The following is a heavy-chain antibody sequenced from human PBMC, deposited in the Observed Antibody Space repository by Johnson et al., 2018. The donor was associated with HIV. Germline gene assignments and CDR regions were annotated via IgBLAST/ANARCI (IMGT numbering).Heavy chain of an antibody. J-gene: IGHJ3*02. Sequence: QVQLVESGGGVVQPGRSLRLSCAASGFTFSSYAMHWVRQAPGKGLEWVAVISYDGSNKYYADSVKGRFTSSRDNSKNTLYLQMNSLRAEETAVSYCAREGRRDAFEIWGQGTMVTVSS. V-gene: IGHV3-30-3*01. CDR1: GFTFSSYA. CDR2: ISYDGSNK. CDR3: AREGRRDAFEI.